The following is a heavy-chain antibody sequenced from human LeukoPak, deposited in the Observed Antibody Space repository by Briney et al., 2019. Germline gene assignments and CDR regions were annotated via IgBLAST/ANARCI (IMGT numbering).Heavy chain of an antibody. CDR1: GFTFSSYA. D-gene: IGHD2-2*02. CDR2: ISYDGSNK. CDR3: ASGYCSSTSCYNIDY. V-gene: IGHV3-30-3*01. J-gene: IGHJ4*02. Sequence: GRSLRLSCAASGFTFSSYAMHWVRQAPGKGLEWVAVISYDGSNKYYADSVKGQFTISRDNSKNTLYLQMNSLRAEDTAVYYCASGYCSSTSCYNIDYWGQGTLVTVSS.